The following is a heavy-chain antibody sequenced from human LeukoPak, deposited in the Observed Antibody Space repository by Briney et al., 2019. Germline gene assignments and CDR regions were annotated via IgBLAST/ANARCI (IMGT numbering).Heavy chain of an antibody. J-gene: IGHJ3*02. CDR2: IYYSGST. V-gene: IGHV4-39*01. CDR1: GGSISSSSYY. Sequence: SETLSLTCTVSGGSISSSSYYWGWIRQPLGKGLEWIGSIYYSGSTYYNPSLKSRVTISVDTSKNQFSLKLSSVTAADTAVYYCARQRVATDAFDIWGQGTMVTVSS. D-gene: IGHD5-12*01. CDR3: ARQRVATDAFDI.